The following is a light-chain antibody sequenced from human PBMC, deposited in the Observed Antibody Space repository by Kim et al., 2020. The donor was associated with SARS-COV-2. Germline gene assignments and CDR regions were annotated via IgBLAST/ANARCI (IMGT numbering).Light chain of an antibody. CDR3: QTWDSNNDHRV. CDR1: NSGSKN. CDR2: YNN. V-gene: IGLV3-21*04. J-gene: IGLJ3*02. Sequence: APGMTARITCGGNNSGSKNVHWYQQKPGQAPVLVMYYNNDRPSGIPERVSGSNSENTATLTISRVEAGDEADYYCQTWDSNNDHRVFGGGTQLTVL.